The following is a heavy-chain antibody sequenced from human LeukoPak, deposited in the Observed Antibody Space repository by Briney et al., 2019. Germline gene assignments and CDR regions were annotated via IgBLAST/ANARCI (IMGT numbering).Heavy chain of an antibody. D-gene: IGHD5-18*01. CDR1: GFTFSDYY. Sequence: GGSLRLSCAASGFTFSDYYMSWIRQAPGKGLEWVSYISSSSSYTNYADSVKGRFTISRDNAKNSLYLQMNSLRAEDTAVYYCAREKAGSYGPTTVDYWGQGTLVTVSS. J-gene: IGHJ4*02. CDR3: AREKAGSYGPTTVDY. CDR2: ISSSSSYT. V-gene: IGHV3-11*06.